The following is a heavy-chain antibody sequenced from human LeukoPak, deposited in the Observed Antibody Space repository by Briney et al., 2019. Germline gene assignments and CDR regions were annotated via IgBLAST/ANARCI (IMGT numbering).Heavy chain of an antibody. CDR1: GFTFNNYG. Sequence: PGGSLRLSCAASGFTFNNYGMSWVRQAPGKGLEWVSGISGSGVRTDCADSVKGRFTISRDNAKNTLYLQMNSLRAEDTAVYYCAKGSREWELLDAFDIWGQGTMVTVSS. V-gene: IGHV3-23*01. J-gene: IGHJ3*02. D-gene: IGHD1-26*01. CDR3: AKGSREWELLDAFDI. CDR2: ISGSGVRT.